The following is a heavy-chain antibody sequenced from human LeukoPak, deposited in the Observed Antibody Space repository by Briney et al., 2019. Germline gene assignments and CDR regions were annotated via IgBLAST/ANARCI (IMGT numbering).Heavy chain of an antibody. CDR3: ASSNSSSSSSLDWFDP. J-gene: IGHJ5*02. D-gene: IGHD6-6*01. V-gene: IGHV7-4-1*02. CDR1: GYSFTTYG. CDR2: FNTYTGNP. Sequence: ASVKVSCKASGYSFTTYGMNWVPQAPGQGLEWVGWFNTYTGNPTYAQGFTGRFVFSMDTSASTAYLQISSLKAEDMAMYYCASSNSSSSSSLDWFDPWGQGTLVTVSS.